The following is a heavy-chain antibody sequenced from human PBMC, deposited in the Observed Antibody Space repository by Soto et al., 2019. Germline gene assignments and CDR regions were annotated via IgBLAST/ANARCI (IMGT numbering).Heavy chain of an antibody. CDR1: GYTFTGYY. CDR3: ARNGIYGDRASFDY. Sequence: ASVKVSCKASGYTFTGYYMHWVRQAPGQGLEWMGWINPNSGGTNYAQKFQGWATMTRDTSISTAYMELSRLRSDDTAVYYCARNGIYGDRASFDYWGQGTLVTVSS. D-gene: IGHD4-17*01. J-gene: IGHJ4*02. CDR2: INPNSGGT. V-gene: IGHV1-2*04.